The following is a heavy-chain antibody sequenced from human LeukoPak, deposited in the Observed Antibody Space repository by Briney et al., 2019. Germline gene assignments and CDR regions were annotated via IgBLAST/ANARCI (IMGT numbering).Heavy chain of an antibody. CDR3: AKDRWVTANFFDY. J-gene: IGHJ4*02. CDR1: GFSLSSYG. Sequence: GGSLRLSCAASGFSLSSYGIHWVRQAPGRGLEWVSFISYDGSNKYYADSVKGRFTISRDNSKNTLSLQMNSLRVEDTAVYYCAKDRWVTANFFDYWSQGTLVTVSS. D-gene: IGHD2-21*02. CDR2: ISYDGSNK. V-gene: IGHV3-30*18.